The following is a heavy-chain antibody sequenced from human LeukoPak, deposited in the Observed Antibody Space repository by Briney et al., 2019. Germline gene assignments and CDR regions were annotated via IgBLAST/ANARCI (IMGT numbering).Heavy chain of an antibody. CDR3: ARTAGRTFDY. D-gene: IGHD6-6*01. J-gene: IGHJ4*02. CDR2: INTGNGNT. V-gene: IGHV1-3*04. Sequence: ASVKVSCKASGYTFTGFTIHWVRQAPGQRLEWMGWINTGNGNTKYSQKFQGRVTITRDTTASTAYMGLSSLRSEDTAVYYCARTAGRTFDYWGQGTLVTVSS. CDR1: GYTFTGFT.